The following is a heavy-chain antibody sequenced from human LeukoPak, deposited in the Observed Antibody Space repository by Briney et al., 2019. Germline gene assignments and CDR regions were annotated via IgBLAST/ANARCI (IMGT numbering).Heavy chain of an antibody. J-gene: IGHJ6*03. Sequence: SETLSLTCAVSGYPINSAYYWVWVRQPPGKGLEWIGSLYHPDSTYYNPSLESRVTVSVDTSRNQFSLKLSFVTAADTAVYYCARQYDSYFYYYLDLWGTGTTVTVSS. CDR2: LYHPDST. V-gene: IGHV4-38-2*01. D-gene: IGHD2-2*01. CDR1: GYPINSAYY. CDR3: ARQYDSYFYYYLDL.